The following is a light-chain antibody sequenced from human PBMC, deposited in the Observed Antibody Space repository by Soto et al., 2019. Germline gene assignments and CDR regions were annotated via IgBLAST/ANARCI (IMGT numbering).Light chain of an antibody. CDR1: SSDIGAYDY. V-gene: IGLV2-14*01. CDR2: EVN. Sequence: QSALAQPASLSGSPGQSITISCTGTSSDIGAYDYVSWFQQHPGKAPKLMISEVNHRPSGVSNRFSGSKSGNTAYLTISGLQAEDEADYYCSSYTSSSTYVFGTGTKVTVL. CDR3: SSYTSSSTYV. J-gene: IGLJ1*01.